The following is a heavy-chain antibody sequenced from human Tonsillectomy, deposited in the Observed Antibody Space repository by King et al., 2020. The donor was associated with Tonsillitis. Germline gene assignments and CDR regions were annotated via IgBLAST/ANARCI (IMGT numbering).Heavy chain of an antibody. V-gene: IGHV3-23*04. CDR2: IGGSGGRA. CDR3: AKSGGNDYYYGMDV. Sequence: VQLVESGGDLVQPGGSLRVSCAASGFTFSSFAMSWVRQAPGKGLEWVSSIGGSGGRAYYADSVKGRFTISRDTSKNTLYLQMNSLRAEDTAIFYCAKSGGNDYYYGMDVWGQGTTVTVSS. CDR1: GFTFSSFA. D-gene: IGHD4-23*01. J-gene: IGHJ6*02.